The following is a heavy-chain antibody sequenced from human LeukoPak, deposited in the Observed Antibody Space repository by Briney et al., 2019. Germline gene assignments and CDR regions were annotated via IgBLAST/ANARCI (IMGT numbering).Heavy chain of an antibody. D-gene: IGHD3-22*01. CDR2: IIPILGIA. CDR3: ARESVVVITTGYFDY. V-gene: IGHV1-69*04. Sequence: SVKVSCKASGGTFSSYAISWVRQAPGQGLEWMGRIIPILGIANYAQKFQGRVTITADKSTSTAYMELSSLRSEDTAVYYCARESVVVITTGYFDYWGQGTLVTVSS. J-gene: IGHJ4*02. CDR1: GGTFSSYA.